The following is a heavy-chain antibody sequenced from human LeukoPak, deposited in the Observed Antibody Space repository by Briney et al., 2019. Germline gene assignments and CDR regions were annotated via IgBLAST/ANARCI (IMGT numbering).Heavy chain of an antibody. CDR2: ISYSGSP. Sequence: SETLSLTCTVSGASISSGGYYWSWIRQHPGKGLEWIGFISYSGSPYYNPSLKSRVTISVDTSRNQFSLKLSSVTAADTAVYYCARGPHCSSTSCYSEYFHHWGQGTLVTVSS. CDR1: GASISSGGYY. CDR3: ARGPHCSSTSCYSEYFHH. V-gene: IGHV4-31*03. J-gene: IGHJ1*01. D-gene: IGHD2-2*01.